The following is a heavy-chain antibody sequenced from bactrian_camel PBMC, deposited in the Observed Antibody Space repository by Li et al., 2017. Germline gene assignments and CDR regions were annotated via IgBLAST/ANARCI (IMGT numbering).Heavy chain of an antibody. CDR3: ATARQALGVIPWGACSYNV. CDR1: GYTDSRNY. Sequence: HVQLVESGGGSVQAGGSLRLSCAASGYTDSRNYMAWFRQAPGKEREAVAGIYSGGGTTHYAASVAGRFTISQDNAKNTLYLQMNRLKPEDTAMYYCATARQALGVIPWGACSYNVWGQGTQVTVS. D-gene: IGHD3*01. V-gene: IGHV3S1*01. J-gene: IGHJ4*01. CDR2: IYSGGGTT.